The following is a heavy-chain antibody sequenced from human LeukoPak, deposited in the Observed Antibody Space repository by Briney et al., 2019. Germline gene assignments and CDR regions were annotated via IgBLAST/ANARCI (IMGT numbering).Heavy chain of an antibody. Sequence: GGSLRLSCVASGFTFGNFWMSWVRHSPGRGLEWVANIHPEGDEKYHVESVMGRFTISRDNAESSLFPQMNGLRAEDTAVYYCARGDAFSGDHWGQGTLVTVSS. CDR1: GFTFGNFW. J-gene: IGHJ4*02. CDR2: IHPEGDEK. CDR3: ARGDAFSGDH. V-gene: IGHV3-7*04.